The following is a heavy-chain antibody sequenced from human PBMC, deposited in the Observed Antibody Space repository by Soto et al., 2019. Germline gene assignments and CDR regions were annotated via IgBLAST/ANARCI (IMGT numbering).Heavy chain of an antibody. CDR1: GFTFSTYA. V-gene: IGHV3-23*01. Sequence: EVQLLESGGGLVQPGGSLRLSCAASGFTFSTYAMSWVRQAPGKGLEWVSSLTSSGGGTYYADSVKGRFTISRDNSKNTLYLQMNSLRAEDTAVYYCAARKPYYFDYWGQGPLLTVSS. J-gene: IGHJ4*02. CDR2: LTSSGGGT. CDR3: AARKPYYFDY.